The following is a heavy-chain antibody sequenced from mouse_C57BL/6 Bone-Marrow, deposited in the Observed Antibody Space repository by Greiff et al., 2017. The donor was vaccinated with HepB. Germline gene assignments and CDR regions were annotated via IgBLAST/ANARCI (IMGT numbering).Heavy chain of an antibody. V-gene: IGHV1-39*01. Sequence: VQLQQSGPELVKPGASVKISCKASGYSFTDYNMNWVKQSNGKSLEWIGVINPNYGTTSYNQKFKGKATLTVDQSSSTAYMQLNSLTSEDSAVYYCAIYGSSLYYYAMDYWGQGTSVTVSS. CDR1: GYSFTDYN. CDR3: AIYGSSLYYYAMDY. D-gene: IGHD1-1*01. J-gene: IGHJ4*01. CDR2: INPNYGTT.